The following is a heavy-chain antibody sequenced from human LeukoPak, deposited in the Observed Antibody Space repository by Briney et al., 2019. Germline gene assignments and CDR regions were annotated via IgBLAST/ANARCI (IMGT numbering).Heavy chain of an antibody. CDR3: VRGGYYYGPSD. CDR1: GASISSYY. Sequence: SETLSLTCTVSGASISSYYWSWIRQPAGKGREWIGRTYTSGSINYNPSLKSRVTMSVDTSKNQFSLKLSPVTAADTAVYYCVRGGYYYGPSDWGQGTLVTVSS. D-gene: IGHD3-10*01. V-gene: IGHV4-4*07. J-gene: IGHJ4*02. CDR2: TYTSGSI.